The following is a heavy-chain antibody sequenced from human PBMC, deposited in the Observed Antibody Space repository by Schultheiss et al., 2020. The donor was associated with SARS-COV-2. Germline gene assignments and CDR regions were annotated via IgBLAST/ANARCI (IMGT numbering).Heavy chain of an antibody. CDR3: ARPYCSSTSCYIRY. D-gene: IGHD2-2*02. V-gene: IGHV4-34*12. Sequence: SETLSLTCAVYGGSFSGYYWSWIRQPPGKGLEWIGSIFQSGTTYYNPSLRSRVTISVDTSKNQFSLKLISVTAADTAVYYCARPYCSSTSCYIRYWGQGTLVTVSS. J-gene: IGHJ4*02. CDR2: IFQSGTT. CDR1: GGSFSGYY.